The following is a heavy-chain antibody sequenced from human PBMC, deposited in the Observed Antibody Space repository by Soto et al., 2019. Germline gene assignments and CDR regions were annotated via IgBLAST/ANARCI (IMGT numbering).Heavy chain of an antibody. V-gene: IGHV4-34*01. CDR3: ASVTYVFWSVYPLDP. CDR1: GGSFSGYY. D-gene: IGHD3-3*01. J-gene: IGHJ5*02. CDR2: INHSGST. Sequence: SETLSLTCAVYGGSFSGYYWSWIRQPPGKGLEWIGEINHSGSTNYNPSLKSRVTISVDTSKNQFSLKLSSVTAADTAVYYCASVTYVFWSVYPLDPWGQEPLVTVSS.